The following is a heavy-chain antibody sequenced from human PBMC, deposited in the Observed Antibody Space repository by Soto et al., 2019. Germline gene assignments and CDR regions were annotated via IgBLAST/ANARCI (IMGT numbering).Heavy chain of an antibody. CDR2: IYHSGST. Sequence: SETLSLTCAVSGGSISSSNWWSWVRQPPGKGLEWIGEIYHSGSTNYNPSLKSRVTISVDKSKNQFSLKLSSVTAADTAVYYCARNEQLGYCSGGSCYPSFDYWGQGTLVTVSS. CDR3: ARNEQLGYCSGGSCYPSFDY. CDR1: GGSISSSNW. J-gene: IGHJ4*02. V-gene: IGHV4-4*02. D-gene: IGHD2-15*01.